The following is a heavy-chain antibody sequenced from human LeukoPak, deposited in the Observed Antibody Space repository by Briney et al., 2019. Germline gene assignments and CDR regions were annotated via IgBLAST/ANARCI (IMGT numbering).Heavy chain of an antibody. V-gene: IGHV3-15*01. CDR2: IKSKTDGETT. D-gene: IGHD7-27*01. Sequence: GGSLRLSCAASGFTFSDAWMSWVRQAPGKGLEWVGHIKSKTDGETTVYAAPVKGRFTISRDDSKNTLYLHMNSLKTEDTAVYYCGLGDAFDIWGQGTMVTVSS. CDR3: GLGDAFDI. J-gene: IGHJ3*02. CDR1: GFTFSDAW.